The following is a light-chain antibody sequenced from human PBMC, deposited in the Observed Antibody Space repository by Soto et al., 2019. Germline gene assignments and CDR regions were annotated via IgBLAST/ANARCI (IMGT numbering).Light chain of an antibody. CDR2: VNSDGSH. J-gene: IGLJ2*01. CDR1: SGQRSYA. V-gene: IGLV4-69*01. CDR3: QTWGTGFHVV. Sequence: QLVLSQSPSASASLGASVKLTCTLSSGQRSYAIAWHQQQPEKGPRYLMQVNSDGSHNKGDGIPDRFSGSSSGAERYLTISSLQSEDEADYYCQTWGTGFHVVFGGGTKLTVL.